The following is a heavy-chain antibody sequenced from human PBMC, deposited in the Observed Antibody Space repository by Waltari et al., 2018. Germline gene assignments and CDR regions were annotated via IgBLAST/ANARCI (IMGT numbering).Heavy chain of an antibody. D-gene: IGHD1-1*01. CDR3: AKVSKTTTGPGT. CDR1: GYTFTDYY. CDR2: INLNSGAA. J-gene: IGHJ5*02. V-gene: IGHV1-2*02. Sequence: QVHLVQSGAEVKKPGASVKVSCKASGYTFTDYYIHWVRQAPGQGLECMGWINLNSGAANYAQSFQCRVTLTRDTSINTCYRELSRLRSDDTAVYYCAKVSKTTTGPGTWGQGTLITVSS.